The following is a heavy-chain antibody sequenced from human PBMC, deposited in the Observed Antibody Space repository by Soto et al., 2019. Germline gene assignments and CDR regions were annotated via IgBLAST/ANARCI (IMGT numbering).Heavy chain of an antibody. D-gene: IGHD3-3*01. CDR2: ISYDGSNK. J-gene: IGHJ4*02. CDR1: GFTFSSYG. V-gene: IGHV3-30*18. Sequence: VQLVESGGGVVQPGRSLRLSCAASGFTFSSYGMHWVRQAPGKGLEWVAVISYDGSNKYYADSMKGRFTISRDNSKNTLYLQMNSLRAEDTAVYYCAKGNDFWSVYALDYWGQGTLVTVSS. CDR3: AKGNDFWSVYALDY.